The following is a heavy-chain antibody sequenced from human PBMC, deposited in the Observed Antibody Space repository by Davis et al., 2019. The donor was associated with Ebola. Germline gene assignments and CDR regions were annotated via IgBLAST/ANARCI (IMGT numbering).Heavy chain of an antibody. J-gene: IGHJ5*02. D-gene: IGHD6-6*01. CDR2: IIPIFGTA. CDR3: ARDASGQLVPNWFDP. V-gene: IGHV1-69*13. Sequence: SVKVSCKASGGTFSSYAISWVRQAPGQGLEWMGGIIPIFGTANYAQTFQGRVTITADESTSTAYMELSSLRSEDTAVYYCARDASGQLVPNWFDPWGQGTLVTVSS. CDR1: GGTFSSYA.